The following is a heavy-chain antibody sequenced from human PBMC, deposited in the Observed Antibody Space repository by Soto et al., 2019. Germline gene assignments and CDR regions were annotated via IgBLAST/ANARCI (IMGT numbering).Heavy chain of an antibody. V-gene: IGHV4-59*12. CDR1: GGSISGYH. CDR3: ARDYGGKYYFDY. D-gene: IGHD4-17*01. Sequence: PSETLSLTCSISGGSISGYHWNWIRQTPGKGVEWIGEIYHLGSTDYNPSLKSPVSISLDTSKNQFSLKLTSVTAADTAVYFCARDYGGKYYFDYWGQGTLVTVSS. J-gene: IGHJ4*02. CDR2: IYHLGST.